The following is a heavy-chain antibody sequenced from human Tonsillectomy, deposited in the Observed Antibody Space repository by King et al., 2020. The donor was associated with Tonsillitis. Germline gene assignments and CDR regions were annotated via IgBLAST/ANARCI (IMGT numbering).Heavy chain of an antibody. CDR1: GGTFTSYA. Sequence: VQLVESGAEVKKPGSSVRVSCEASGGTFTSYAISWVRQAPGRGLEWMGGIIPFFATSKYAQRFQGRVTITADESTSTAYLELSSLRSDDTAVYYCVRVRPDIEVVVAAMADAFDIWGQGTMVTVSS. V-gene: IGHV1-69*01. J-gene: IGHJ3*02. CDR3: VRVRPDIEVVVAAMADAFDI. CDR2: IIPFFATS. D-gene: IGHD2-15*01.